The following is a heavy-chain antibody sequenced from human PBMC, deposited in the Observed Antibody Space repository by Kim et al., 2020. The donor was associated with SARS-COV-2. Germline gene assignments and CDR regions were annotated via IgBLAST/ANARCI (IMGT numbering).Heavy chain of an antibody. CDR3: ARTRGSGLYYYYGMDV. CDR2: INHSGST. CDR1: GGSFSGYY. Sequence: SETLSLTCAVYGGSFSGYYWSWIRQPPGKGLEWIGEINHSGSTNYNPSLKSRVTISVDTSKNQFSLKLSSVTAADTAVYYCARTRGSGLYYYYGMDVWGQGTTVTVSS. J-gene: IGHJ6*02. V-gene: IGHV4-34*01. D-gene: IGHD3-10*01.